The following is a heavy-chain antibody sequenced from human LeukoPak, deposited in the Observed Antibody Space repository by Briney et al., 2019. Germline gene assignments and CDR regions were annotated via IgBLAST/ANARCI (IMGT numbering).Heavy chain of an antibody. V-gene: IGHV6-1*01. J-gene: IGHJ4*02. CDR1: GDSVSTSSAA. D-gene: IGHD3-16*02. Sequence: SQTLSLTCAISGDSVSTSSAAWNWVRQSPSRGLEWLGRTYYRSRWYNDYAVSVKSRITINPDTSKNQFSLQLNSVTPEDTAVYYCARDQNDYVWGSYPFYFDYWGQGTLVTVSS. CDR3: ARDQNDYVWGSYPFYFDY. CDR2: TYYRSRWYN.